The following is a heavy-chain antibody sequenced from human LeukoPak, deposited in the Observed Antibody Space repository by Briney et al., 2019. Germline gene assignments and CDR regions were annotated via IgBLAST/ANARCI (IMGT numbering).Heavy chain of an antibody. CDR1: GFTFSNYW. CDR2: IKSKADGGTA. Sequence: GGSLRLSCVASGFTFSNYWMTWVRQAPGKGLEWVGRIKSKADGGTADHAAPVKGRFNISRDDSKNTLYLQMNSLKTEDTAVYFCTRNYYDRTGSLFYWGQGTLATVSS. J-gene: IGHJ4*02. V-gene: IGHV3-15*01. CDR3: TRNYYDRTGSLFY. D-gene: IGHD3-22*01.